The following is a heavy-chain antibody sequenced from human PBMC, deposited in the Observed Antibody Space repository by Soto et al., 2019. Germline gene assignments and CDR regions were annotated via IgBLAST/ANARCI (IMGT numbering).Heavy chain of an antibody. V-gene: IGHV3-21*01. CDR1: GFTFSSYS. J-gene: IGHJ3*02. Sequence: GGSLRLSCAASGFTFSSYSMNWVRQAPGKGLEWVSSISSSSSYIYYADSVKGRFTISRDNAKNSLYLQMNSLRAEDTAVYYCARDILYYDILTGPQSAFDIWGQGTMVTVSS. CDR2: ISSSSSYI. D-gene: IGHD3-9*01. CDR3: ARDILYYDILTGPQSAFDI.